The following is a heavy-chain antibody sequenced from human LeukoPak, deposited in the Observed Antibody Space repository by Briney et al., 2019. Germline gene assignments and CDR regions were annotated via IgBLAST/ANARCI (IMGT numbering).Heavy chain of an antibody. D-gene: IGHD2-2*01. CDR2: ISCSGGST. Sequence: GGSLRLSCAASGFTFSSYAMSWVRQAPGKGLEWVSGISCSGGSTYYADSVKGRFTISRDNAKNTLYLQMNSLRAEHTAVYYCPKSVINQPLSVDYWGQGTLVTVSS. J-gene: IGHJ4*02. CDR3: PKSVINQPLSVDY. CDR1: GFTFSSYA. V-gene: IGHV3-23*01.